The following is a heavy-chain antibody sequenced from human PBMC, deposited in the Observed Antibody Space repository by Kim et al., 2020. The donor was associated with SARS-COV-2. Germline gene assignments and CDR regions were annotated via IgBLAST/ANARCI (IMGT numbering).Heavy chain of an antibody. V-gene: IGHV3-33*05. CDR3: ARERYSSSWYVDY. CDR1: GFTFSSYS. CDR2: ISYDGSNK. Sequence: GGSLRLSCAASGFTFSSYSMHWVRQAPGKGLEWVAVISYDGSNKYYADSVKGRFTISRDNSKNTLYLQMNSLRAEDTAVYYCARERYSSSWYVDYWGQGTLVTVSS. J-gene: IGHJ4*02. D-gene: IGHD6-13*01.